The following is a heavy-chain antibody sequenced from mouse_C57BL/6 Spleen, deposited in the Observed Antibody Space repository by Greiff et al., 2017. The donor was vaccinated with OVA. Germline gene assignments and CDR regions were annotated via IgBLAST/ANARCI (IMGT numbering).Heavy chain of an antibody. V-gene: IGHV5-6*02. D-gene: IGHD1-1*02. CDR2: ISSGGSYT. CDR3: ARQEVGYAMDY. CDR1: GFTFSSYG. Sequence: DVKLVESGGDLVKPGGSLKLSCAASGFTFSSYGMSWVRQTPDKRLEWVATISSGGSYTYYPDSVKGRFTISRDHAKNTLYLQMSSLKSEDTAMYYCARQEVGYAMDYWGQGTSVTVSS. J-gene: IGHJ4*01.